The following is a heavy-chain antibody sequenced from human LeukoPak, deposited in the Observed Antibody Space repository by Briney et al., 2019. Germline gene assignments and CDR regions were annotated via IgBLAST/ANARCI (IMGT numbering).Heavy chain of an antibody. V-gene: IGHV3-66*01. CDR3: ARVRDILTGYTTFLDI. CDR1: GFTVSSNY. CDR2: IYSGGST. J-gene: IGHJ3*02. Sequence: GGSLRLSCAASGFTVSSNYMSWVRQAPGKGLEWVSVIYSGGSTYYADSVKGRFTISRDNSKNTLYLQMNSLRAEDTAVYYCARVRDILTGYTTFLDIWGQGTMVTVSS. D-gene: IGHD3-9*01.